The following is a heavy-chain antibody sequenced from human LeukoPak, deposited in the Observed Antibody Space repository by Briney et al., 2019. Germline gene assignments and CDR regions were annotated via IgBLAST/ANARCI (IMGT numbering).Heavy chain of an antibody. J-gene: IGHJ4*02. D-gene: IGHD5-18*01. CDR1: GYTFTSYG. CDR3: ARVAHRGYSYDY. V-gene: IGHV1-18*01. CDR2: ISAYNGNT. Sequence: AASVKVSCTASGYTFTSYGINWVRQAPGQGLKWMGWISAYNGNTNYAQKLQGRVTMTTDTSKNTAYKELRSLRSDDTAVYYCARVAHRGYSYDYWGQGTLVTVSS.